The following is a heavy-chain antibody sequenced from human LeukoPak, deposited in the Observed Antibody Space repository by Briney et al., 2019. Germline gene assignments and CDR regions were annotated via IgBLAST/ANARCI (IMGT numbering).Heavy chain of an antibody. V-gene: IGHV3-21*01. CDR3: ARGSIAAAGTGGDY. CDR1: GFTFSSYS. D-gene: IGHD6-13*01. Sequence: GGSLRLPCAASGFTFSSYSMNWVRQAPGKGLEWVSSISSSSSYIYYADSVKGRFTISRDNAKNSLYLQMNSLRAEDTAVYYCARGSIAAAGTGGDYWGQGTLVTVSS. J-gene: IGHJ4*02. CDR2: ISSSSSYI.